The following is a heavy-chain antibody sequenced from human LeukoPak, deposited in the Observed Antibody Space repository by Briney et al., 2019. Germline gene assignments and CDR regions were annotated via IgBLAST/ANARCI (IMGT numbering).Heavy chain of an antibody. D-gene: IGHD3-22*01. CDR2: IIPIFGTA. CDR3: ARDPHYYDSSGYTGY. Sequence: ASVKVSCKASGYTFTGYYMHWVRQAPGQGLEWMGGIIPIFGTANYAQKFQGRVTITADESTSTAYMELSSLRSEDTAVYYCARDPHYYDSSGYTGYWGQGTLVTVSS. CDR1: GYTFTGYY. V-gene: IGHV1-69*13. J-gene: IGHJ4*02.